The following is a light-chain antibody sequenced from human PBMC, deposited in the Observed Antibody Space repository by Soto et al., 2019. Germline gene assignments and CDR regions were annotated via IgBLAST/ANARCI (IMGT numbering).Light chain of an antibody. V-gene: IGKV1-5*03. CDR2: KAS. Sequence: DIQMTQSPSTLSASVGDRVTITCRASQSISSWLAWYQQKPGKAPKLLIYKASSLESGVPSRFSGSGSGTDFTLTISSLQPDDFAPYYCQQYNSYSWTFGQGTEVEIK. CDR3: QQYNSYSWT. J-gene: IGKJ1*01. CDR1: QSISSW.